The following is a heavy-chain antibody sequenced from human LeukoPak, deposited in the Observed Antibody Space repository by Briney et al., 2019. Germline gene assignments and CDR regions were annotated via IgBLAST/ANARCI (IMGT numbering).Heavy chain of an antibody. D-gene: IGHD6-25*01. CDR1: GFTFSSYG. CDR2: ISGSGGST. J-gene: IGHJ4*02. CDR3: ARAYSSGHSDY. V-gene: IGHV3-23*01. Sequence: GGSLRLSCAASGFTFSSYGMSWVRQAPGKGLEWVSAISGSGGSTYYADSVKGRFTISRDNSKNTLYLQMNSLRAEDTAVYYCARAYSSGHSDYWGQGTLVTVSS.